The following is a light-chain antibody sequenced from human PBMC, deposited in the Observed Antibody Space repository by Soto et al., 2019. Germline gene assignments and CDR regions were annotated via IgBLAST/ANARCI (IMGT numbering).Light chain of an antibody. Sequence: DIVMTQSPDSLAVSLGERATINCKSSQSLLYSSNNKNYLAWYQQKPGQPPKLLIYWASTRESGVPDRFSGSGSGTDFTLTISSLQAEDVAVYYCQQYYNTPQTFGQGTKVEVK. J-gene: IGKJ1*01. CDR1: QSLLYSSNNKNY. CDR2: WAS. CDR3: QQYYNTPQT. V-gene: IGKV4-1*01.